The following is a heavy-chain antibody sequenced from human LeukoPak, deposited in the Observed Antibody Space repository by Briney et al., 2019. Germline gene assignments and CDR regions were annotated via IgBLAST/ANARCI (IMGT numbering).Heavy chain of an antibody. D-gene: IGHD6-19*01. Sequence: ASVKVSCKTSVYTFTAYAVHWVRQAPGQRLEWMGRINTANGDTKYSEKFQGRVAITRDTSATTPYMELSSLRSEDTAVYYCARDAGYSSGWYGGAFDYWGQGTLVTVSS. V-gene: IGHV1-3*04. J-gene: IGHJ4*02. CDR1: VYTFTAYA. CDR2: INTANGDT. CDR3: ARDAGYSSGWYGGAFDY.